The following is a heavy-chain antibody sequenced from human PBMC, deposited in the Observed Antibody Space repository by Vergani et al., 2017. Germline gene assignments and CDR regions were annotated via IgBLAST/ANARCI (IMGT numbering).Heavy chain of an antibody. CDR2: IWYDGSNK. D-gene: IGHD3-10*01. J-gene: IGHJ6*02. CDR3: ARGSRLGYYYGMDV. V-gene: IGHV3-33*01. CDR1: GFTFSSYG. Sequence: QVQLVESGGGVVQPGRSLRLSCAASGFTFSSYGMHWVRQAPGKGLEWVAVIWYDGSNKYYADSVKGRFTIYRDNSKNTLYLQMNSLRAEDTAVFYCARGSRLGYYYGMDVWGQGATVTVSS.